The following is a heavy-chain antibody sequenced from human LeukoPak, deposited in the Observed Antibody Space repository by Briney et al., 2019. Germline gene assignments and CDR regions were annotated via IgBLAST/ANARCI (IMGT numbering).Heavy chain of an antibody. D-gene: IGHD2/OR15-2a*01. Sequence: PSETLSLTCTVSGYSISSNYYWGWIRQPPGKGLEWIGTVYHSGDTYYNPSLRSRVTISVDTSKNQFSLNLRSLTAADAAVYFCARANIWSSMKSLFYFDYWGQGTLVTVSS. J-gene: IGHJ4*02. CDR3: ARANIWSSMKSLFYFDY. V-gene: IGHV4-38-2*02. CDR2: VYHSGDT. CDR1: GYSISSNYY.